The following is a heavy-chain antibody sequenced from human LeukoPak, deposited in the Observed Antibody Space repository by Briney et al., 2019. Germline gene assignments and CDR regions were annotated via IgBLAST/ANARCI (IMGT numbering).Heavy chain of an antibody. Sequence: SQTLSLTCTVSGGSISSGDYYWSWIRQPPGKGLEWIGYIYYSGSTYYNPSLKSRVTISVDTSKNQFSLKLSSVTAADTAVYYCARGHYGSGSYYSRGGYFDYWGQGTLVTVSS. V-gene: IGHV4-30-4*08. CDR2: IYYSGST. D-gene: IGHD3-10*01. CDR1: GGSISSGDYY. J-gene: IGHJ4*02. CDR3: ARGHYGSGSYYSRGGYFDY.